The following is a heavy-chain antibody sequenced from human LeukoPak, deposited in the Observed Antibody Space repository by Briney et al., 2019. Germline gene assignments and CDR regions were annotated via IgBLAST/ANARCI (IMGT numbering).Heavy chain of an antibody. V-gene: IGHV3-7*03. CDR1: GFTFSSYA. Sequence: GVSLRLSCAASGFTFSSYAMSWVRQAPGKGLEWVANIKQDGSEKDYVDSVKGRFTISRDNAKNSLYLQMNSLRADDTAVYYCAKDQSSGWPHYFDYWGQGTLVTVSS. CDR3: AKDQSSGWPHYFDY. J-gene: IGHJ4*02. CDR2: IKQDGSEK. D-gene: IGHD6-19*01.